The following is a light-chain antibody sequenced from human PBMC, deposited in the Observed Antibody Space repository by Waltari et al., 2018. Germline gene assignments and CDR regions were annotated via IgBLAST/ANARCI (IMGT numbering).Light chain of an antibody. CDR2: WAS. CDR1: SLLSRSNNNNY. J-gene: IGKJ4*01. V-gene: IGKV4-1*01. Sequence: SLLSRSNNNNYLARYRQKPGQPPKLLIYWASTRESGVPDRFSGSGSGADFTLTISSLQAEDVAVYYCQQYYSLPLTFGGGTKVEI. CDR3: QQYYSLPLT.